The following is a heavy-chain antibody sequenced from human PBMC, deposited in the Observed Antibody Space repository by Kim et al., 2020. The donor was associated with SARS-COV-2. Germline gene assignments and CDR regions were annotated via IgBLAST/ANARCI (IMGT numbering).Heavy chain of an antibody. V-gene: IGHV4-39*07. D-gene: IGHD4-17*01. Sequence: PSLKNRVTISVETSKNQFSLKLSSVTAADTAVYYCARDQTTVTPVGAFDIWGQGTMVTVSS. CDR3: ARDQTTVTPVGAFDI. J-gene: IGHJ3*02.